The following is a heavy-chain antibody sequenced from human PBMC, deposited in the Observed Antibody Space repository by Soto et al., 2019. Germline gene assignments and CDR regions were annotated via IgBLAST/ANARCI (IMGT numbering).Heavy chain of an antibody. CDR1: GFTFTSSA. D-gene: IGHD2-2*03. Sequence: ASVKVSCKASGFTFTSSAVQWVRQARGQRLEWIGWIVVGSGNTNYAQKFQERVTITRDMSTSTAYMELSSLRSEDTAVYYCAADLDIVVVPAAHYYYGTDVWGQGTTVTVSS. V-gene: IGHV1-58*01. CDR3: AADLDIVVVPAAHYYYGTDV. CDR2: IVVGSGNT. J-gene: IGHJ6*02.